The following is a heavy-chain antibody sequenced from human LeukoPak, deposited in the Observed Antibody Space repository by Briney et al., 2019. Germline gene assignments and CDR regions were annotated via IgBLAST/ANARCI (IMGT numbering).Heavy chain of an antibody. V-gene: IGHV1-69*13. J-gene: IGHJ3*02. CDR1: GGTFSSYA. Sequence: GASVKVSCKASGGTFSSYAISWVRQAPGQGLEWMGGIIPIFGTANYAQKFQGRVTITADESTSTAYMELSSLRSEDTAVYYCARGRGNSGWYYAFDIWGQGTMVTVSS. D-gene: IGHD6-19*01. CDR2: IIPIFGTA. CDR3: ARGRGNSGWYYAFDI.